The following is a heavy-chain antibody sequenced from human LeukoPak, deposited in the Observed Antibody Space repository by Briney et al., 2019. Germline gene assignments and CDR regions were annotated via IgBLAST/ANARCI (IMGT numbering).Heavy chain of an antibody. D-gene: IGHD3-16*01. Sequence: SETLSLTCAVSGGSISSSNWWSWVRQPPGKGLEWIGEIYHSGSTNYNPSLKSRVTISVDKSKNQFSLKLSSVTAADTAVYYFARRWGEPTLRGFDYWGQGTLVTVSS. CDR2: IYHSGST. CDR1: GGSISSSNW. CDR3: ARRWGEPTLRGFDY. V-gene: IGHV4-4*02. J-gene: IGHJ4*02.